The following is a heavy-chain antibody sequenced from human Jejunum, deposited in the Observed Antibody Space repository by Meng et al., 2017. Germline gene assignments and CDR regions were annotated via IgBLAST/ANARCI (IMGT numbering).Heavy chain of an antibody. J-gene: IGHJ3*02. D-gene: IGHD2-21*01. CDR3: ARQYCGATTCTTGAFDI. CDR1: GFIFSDYE. V-gene: IGHV3-48*03. Sequence: GGSLRLSCAAAGFIFSDYEINWVRQAPGKGLEWVSYISNSGDTIYYADSVKGRFTISRDNSKNTVFLQMGSLRGDDMAVYYCARQYCGATTCTTGAFDIWGQGTVVTVSS. CDR2: ISNSGDTI.